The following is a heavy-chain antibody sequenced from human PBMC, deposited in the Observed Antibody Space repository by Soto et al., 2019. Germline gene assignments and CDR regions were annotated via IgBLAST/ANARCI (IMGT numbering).Heavy chain of an antibody. V-gene: IGHV3-30*03. CDR3: AREYGDYAFDI. CDR2: ISYDGSNK. D-gene: IGHD4-17*01. J-gene: IGHJ3*02. CDR1: GFTFSSYG. Sequence: PGGSLILSCAASGFTFSSYGMHWVRQAPGKGLEWVAVISYDGSNKYYADSVKGRFTISRDNSKNTLYLQMNSLRAEDTAVYYCAREYGDYAFDIWGQGTMVTVSS.